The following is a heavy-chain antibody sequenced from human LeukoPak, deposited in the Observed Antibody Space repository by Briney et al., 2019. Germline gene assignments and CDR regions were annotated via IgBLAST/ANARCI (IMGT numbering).Heavy chain of an antibody. CDR3: ARDGSYDSSGLLSPRYYFDY. V-gene: IGHV3-9*01. CDR1: GFTFDDYA. D-gene: IGHD3-22*01. CDR2: ISWNSGSI. J-gene: IGHJ4*02. Sequence: PGRSLRLSCAASGFTFDDYAMHWVRQAPGKGLEWVSGISWNSGSIGYADSVKGRFTISRDNAKNSLYLQMNSLRAEDTAVYYCARDGSYDSSGLLSPRYYFDYWGQGTLVTVSS.